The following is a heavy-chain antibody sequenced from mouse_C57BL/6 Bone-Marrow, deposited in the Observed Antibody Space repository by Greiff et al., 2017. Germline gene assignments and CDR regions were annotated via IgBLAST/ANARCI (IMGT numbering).Heavy chain of an antibody. CDR3: ARHRNFDY. Sequence: EVKLVESGGDLVKPGGSLKLSCAASGFTFSSYGMSWVRQTPDKRLEWVATISSGGSYTYYPDSVKGRFTISRDNAKNTLYLQMSSLKSEDTAMYYCARHRNFDYWGQGTTLT. V-gene: IGHV5-6*01. J-gene: IGHJ2*01. CDR2: ISSGGSYT. CDR1: GFTFSSYG.